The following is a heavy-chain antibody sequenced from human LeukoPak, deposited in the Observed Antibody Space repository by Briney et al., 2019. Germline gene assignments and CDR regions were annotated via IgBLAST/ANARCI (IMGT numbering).Heavy chain of an antibody. CDR2: MNPNSGGT. CDR3: ARDNQGGRDGYNWVY. J-gene: IGHJ4*02. Sequence: ASVKVSCKASGYTFTSYDINWVRQATGQGLEWMGWMNPNSGGTNYAQKFQGRVTMTRDTSISTAYMELSRLRSDDTAVYYCARDNQGGRDGYNWVYWGQGTLVTVSS. CDR1: GYTFTSYD. V-gene: IGHV1-2*02. D-gene: IGHD5-24*01.